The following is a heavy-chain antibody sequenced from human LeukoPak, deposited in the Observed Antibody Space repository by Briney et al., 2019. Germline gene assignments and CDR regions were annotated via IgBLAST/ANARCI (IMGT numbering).Heavy chain of an antibody. J-gene: IGHJ4*02. CDR2: IYYSGST. V-gene: IGHV4-59*12. CDR1: GGSISSYY. D-gene: IGHD4-11*01. CDR3: ARDTDSNYAGD. Sequence: SETLSLTCTVSGGSISSYYWSWIRQPPGKGLEWIGYIYYSGSTYYNPSLKSRVTISVDTSKNQFSLKLSSVTAADTAVYYCARDTDSNYAGDWGQGTLVTVSS.